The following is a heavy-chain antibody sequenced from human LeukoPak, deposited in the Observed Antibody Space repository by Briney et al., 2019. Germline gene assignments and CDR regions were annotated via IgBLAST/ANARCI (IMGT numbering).Heavy chain of an antibody. CDR1: GGTFSSSA. V-gene: IGHV1-69*13. D-gene: IGHD6-6*01. CDR2: IIPIFGTA. CDR3: ARGSIAARPTHFDY. Sequence: PSASVKVSCKASGGTFSSSAISWVRQAPGQGLEWMGGIIPIFGTANYAQKFQGRVTITADESTSTAYMELSSLRSEDTAVYYCARGSIAARPTHFDYWGQGTLVTVSS. J-gene: IGHJ4*02.